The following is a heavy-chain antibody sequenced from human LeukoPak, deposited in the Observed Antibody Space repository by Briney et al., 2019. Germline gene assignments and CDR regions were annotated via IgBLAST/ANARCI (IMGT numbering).Heavy chain of an antibody. CDR3: AKEQSSFTGLYYFDY. J-gene: IGHJ4*02. V-gene: IGHV3-30*02. CDR2: IRYDGSNK. Sequence: PGGSLRLSRAASGFTFSSYGMHWVRQAPGKGLEWVAFIRYDGSNKYYADSVKGRFTISRDNSKNTLYLQMNSLRAEDTAVYYCAKEQSSFTGLYYFDYWGQGTLVTVSS. CDR1: GFTFSSYG. D-gene: IGHD3-22*01.